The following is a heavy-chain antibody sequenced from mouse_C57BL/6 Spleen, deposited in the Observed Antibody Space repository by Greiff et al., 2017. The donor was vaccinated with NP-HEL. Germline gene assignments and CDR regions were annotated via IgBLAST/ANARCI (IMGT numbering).Heavy chain of an antibody. D-gene: IGHD2-5*01. V-gene: IGHV1-82*01. Sequence: QVQLKESGPELVKPGASVKISCKASGYAFSSSWMNWVKQRPGKGLEWIGRIYPGDGDTNYNGKFKGKATLTADKSSSTAYMQLSSLTSEDSAVYFCAREAYYSNSDYWGQGTTLTVSS. J-gene: IGHJ2*01. CDR2: IYPGDGDT. CDR1: GYAFSSSW. CDR3: AREAYYSNSDY.